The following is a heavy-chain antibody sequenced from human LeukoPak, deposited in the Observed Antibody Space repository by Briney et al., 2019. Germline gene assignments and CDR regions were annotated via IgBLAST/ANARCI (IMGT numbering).Heavy chain of an antibody. CDR1: GGSFSGYY. D-gene: IGHD3-3*02. CDR3: ARGPRITILFPYGMDV. Sequence: PSETLSLTCAVYGGSFSGYYWSWIRQPPGKGLEWIGEINRSGSTNYNPSLKSRVTISVDTSKNQFSLKLSSVTAADTAVYYCARGPRITILFPYGMDVWGQGTTVTVPS. V-gene: IGHV4-34*01. CDR2: INRSGST. J-gene: IGHJ6*02.